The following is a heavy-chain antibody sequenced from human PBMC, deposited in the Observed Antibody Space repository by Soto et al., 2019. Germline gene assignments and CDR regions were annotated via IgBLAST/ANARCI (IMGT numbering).Heavy chain of an antibody. CDR1: GYTFTSYY. D-gene: IGHD3-3*01. CDR2: INPSGGST. CDR3: ARGLNPYDFWSGYYARPHHPTLEVWFDP. V-gene: IGHV1-46*03. Sequence: GASVKVSCKASGYTFTSYYMHWVRQAPGQGLEWMGIINPSGGSTSYAQKFQGRVTMTRDTSTSTVYMELSSLRSEDTAVYYCARGLNPYDFWSGYYARPHHPTLEVWFDPRGQRTLVTVSS. J-gene: IGHJ5*02.